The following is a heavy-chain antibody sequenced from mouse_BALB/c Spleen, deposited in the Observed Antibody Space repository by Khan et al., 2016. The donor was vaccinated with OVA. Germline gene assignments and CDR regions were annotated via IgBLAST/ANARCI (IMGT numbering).Heavy chain of an antibody. J-gene: IGHJ3*01. CDR1: GFNIKDYY. CDR2: IDPENGNT. CDR3: ARDGYSPWFAY. V-gene: IGHV14-1*02. Sequence: EVELVESGAELVRPGALVKLSCKASGFNIKDYYIHWVKQRPEQGLEWIGWIDPENGNTIYDPKFLGKASITADTSSNTAYLQLSSLTSEDTAVYYCARDGYSPWFAYWGQGTLVTVSA. D-gene: IGHD2-3*01.